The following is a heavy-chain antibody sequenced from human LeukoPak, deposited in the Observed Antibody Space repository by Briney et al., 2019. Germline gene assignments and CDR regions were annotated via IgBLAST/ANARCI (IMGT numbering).Heavy chain of an antibody. J-gene: IGHJ5*02. D-gene: IGHD6-19*01. CDR3: AKSVQFDN. V-gene: IGHV3-23*01. CDR2: VSSSGGNT. CDR1: GFIFDRFG. Sequence: PGGSLRLSCVASGFIFDRFGMSWVRQAPGKGPEWVSSVSSSGGNTYYADSVRGRFTISRDSSKNMVFMEMNSLRADDTAVYYCAKSVQFDNWGQGTLVTVSS.